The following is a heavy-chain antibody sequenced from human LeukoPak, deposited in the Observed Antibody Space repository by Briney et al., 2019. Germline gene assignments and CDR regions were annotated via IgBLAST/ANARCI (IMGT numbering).Heavy chain of an antibody. D-gene: IGHD4-23*01. V-gene: IGHV3-23*01. Sequence: HPGGSLRLSCAASGFTFSSYAMSWVRQAPERGLEWVSSLSPSGASIYYADSVKGRFTISRDNSKNTLYLQMNNLRAEDTALYYCAAGPYGGNTPFDYWGPGTLVTISS. CDR3: AAGPYGGNTPFDY. CDR2: LSPSGASI. J-gene: IGHJ4*02. CDR1: GFTFSSYA.